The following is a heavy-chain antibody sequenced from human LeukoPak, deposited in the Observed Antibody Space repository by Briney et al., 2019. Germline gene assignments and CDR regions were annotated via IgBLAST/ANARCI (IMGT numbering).Heavy chain of an antibody. Sequence: GGSLRLSCAASGFTFSSYGMSWVRQAPGKGLEWVSAISGSGGSTYYAESVKGRFTISRDSSKNTLYLQMNSLRAEDTAVYYCAKFYTGSVIPFDIWGQGTMVTVSS. V-gene: IGHV3-23*01. J-gene: IGHJ3*02. CDR1: GFTFSSYG. D-gene: IGHD3-16*02. CDR3: AKFYTGSVIPFDI. CDR2: ISGSGGST.